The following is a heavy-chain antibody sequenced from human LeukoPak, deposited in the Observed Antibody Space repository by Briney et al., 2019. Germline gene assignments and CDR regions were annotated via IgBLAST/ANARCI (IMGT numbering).Heavy chain of an antibody. CDR1: GFSFSSYS. Sequence: PGGSLRLSCAASGFSFSSYSIHWVRQAPGKGLEWVAVISSDGNSKNFALSVKGRFAISRDNAKNSLYLQMNSLRAEDTAVYYCASWSGYSPFDYWGQGTLVTVSS. J-gene: IGHJ4*02. V-gene: IGHV3-30*09. D-gene: IGHD3-3*01. CDR3: ASWSGYSPFDY. CDR2: ISSDGNSK.